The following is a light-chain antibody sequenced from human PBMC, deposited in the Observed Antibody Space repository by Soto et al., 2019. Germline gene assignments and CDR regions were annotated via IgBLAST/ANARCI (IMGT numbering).Light chain of an antibody. V-gene: IGKV1-33*01. Sequence: DIQLTQSPSSLSASVGDRVTITCLASQDINNYLNWYQQRPGEAPKLLIFDTTNLETRVPSRLSGGGSRTHFSFTISSLQPEDFATYFCHQYDSLPTSFGQGTRLEIK. CDR2: DTT. CDR3: HQYDSLPTS. CDR1: QDINNY. J-gene: IGKJ5*01.